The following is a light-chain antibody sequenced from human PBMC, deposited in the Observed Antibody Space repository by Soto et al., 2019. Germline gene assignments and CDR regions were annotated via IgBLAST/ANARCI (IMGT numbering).Light chain of an antibody. CDR1: QSVSSSY. V-gene: IGKV3-20*01. CDR3: QQYGSSPRT. Sequence: EIVLTQSPGTLSLSPGARVTLSCRASQSVSSSYVAWYQQKPGQAPRLLIYGASSRATGIPDRFSGSGSGTDFTLTISRLEPEDFAVYFCQQYGSSPRTFGQGTKVEIK. J-gene: IGKJ1*01. CDR2: GAS.